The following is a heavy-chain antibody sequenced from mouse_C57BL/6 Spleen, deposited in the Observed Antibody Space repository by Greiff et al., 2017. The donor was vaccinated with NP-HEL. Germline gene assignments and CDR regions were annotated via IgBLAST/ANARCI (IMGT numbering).Heavy chain of an antibody. J-gene: IGHJ1*03. CDR2: IWRGGST. D-gene: IGHD1-1*01. CDR1: GFSLTSYG. CDR3: AKGGTVAYWYFDV. Sequence: VQLQQSGPGLVQPSQSLSITCTVSGFSLTSYGVHWVRQSPGKGLEWLGVIWRGGSTDYNAAFMSRLSITKDNSKSQVFFKMNSLQADDTAIYYCAKGGTVAYWYFDVWGTGTTVTVSS. V-gene: IGHV2-5*01.